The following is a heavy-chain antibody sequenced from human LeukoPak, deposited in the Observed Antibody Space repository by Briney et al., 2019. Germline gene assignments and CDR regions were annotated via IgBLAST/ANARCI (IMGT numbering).Heavy chain of an antibody. D-gene: IGHD6-19*01. V-gene: IGHV3-30*03. Sequence: GGSLRLSCAASGFTFSRYGTHWVRQAPGKGLEWVAVISYDGSNKYNADSAKGRFTISRDNAKNSLYLQMNSLRAEDTAVYYCARGGIAVARGWFDPWGQGTLVTVSS. J-gene: IGHJ5*02. CDR2: ISYDGSNK. CDR1: GFTFSRYG. CDR3: ARGGIAVARGWFDP.